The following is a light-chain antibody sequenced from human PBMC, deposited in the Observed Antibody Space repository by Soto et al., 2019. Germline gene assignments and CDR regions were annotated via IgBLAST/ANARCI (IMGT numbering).Light chain of an antibody. V-gene: IGKV3-20*01. Sequence: EIVLTQSPGTLSLSPGERATLSCRAGQSVSTSYLTWYQQKPGQPPRLLIYGASSRATGIPDRFSGSGSGTDFTLTISRLEPEDFAVYYCQQYGSSRLTFGGGTKVEIK. CDR1: QSVSTSY. CDR3: QQYGSSRLT. J-gene: IGKJ4*01. CDR2: GAS.